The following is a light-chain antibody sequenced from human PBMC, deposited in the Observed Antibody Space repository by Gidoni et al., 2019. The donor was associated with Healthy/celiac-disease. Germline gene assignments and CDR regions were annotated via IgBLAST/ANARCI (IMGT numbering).Light chain of an antibody. J-gene: IGKJ3*01. CDR2: AAS. CDR3: QQSYSTPGVFI. CDR1: QSISSY. V-gene: IGKV1-39*01. Sequence: DIQMTQSPSSLSASVGDRVTITCRASQSISSYLNWYQQKPGKAPKLLIYAASSLQSGVPSRFSGSGSGTDFTLTISSLQPEDFATYYCQQSYSTPGVFIFGPGTKVDIK.